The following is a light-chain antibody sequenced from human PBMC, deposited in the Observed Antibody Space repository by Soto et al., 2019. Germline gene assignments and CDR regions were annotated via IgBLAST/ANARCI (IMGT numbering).Light chain of an antibody. J-gene: IGLJ1*01. V-gene: IGLV2-11*01. CDR1: GNDVGAYNY. Sequence: QSALTQPRSVSGSPGQSVTISCTGTGNDVGAYNYVSWYQQHPGRPPKLMIYDVARWPSGVPDRFSGSKSGNTASLTISGLHAEDDDYYFCCSSAGGYTYLFGTGTKLTVL. CDR2: DVA. CDR3: CSSAGGYTYL.